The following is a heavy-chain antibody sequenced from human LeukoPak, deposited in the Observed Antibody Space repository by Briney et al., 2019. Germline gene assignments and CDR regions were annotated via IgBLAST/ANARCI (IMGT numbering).Heavy chain of an antibody. D-gene: IGHD4-17*01. V-gene: IGHV3-21*01. CDR2: ISYSNSYI. J-gene: IGHJ4*02. Sequence: PGGSLRLSCAASGFTFSRYTMNWVRQAPGKGLEWVSSISYSNSYICYADSVKGRFTISRDTAKNSLYLQMNSLRAEDTAVYYCARVGRTVTTPVGVDYWGQGTLVTVSS. CDR3: ARVGRTVTTPVGVDY. CDR1: GFTFSRYT.